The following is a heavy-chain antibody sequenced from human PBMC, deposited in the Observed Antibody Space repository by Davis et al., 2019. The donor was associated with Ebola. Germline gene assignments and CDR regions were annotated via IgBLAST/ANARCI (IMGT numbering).Heavy chain of an antibody. CDR1: DGSISSGGYS. CDR2: INHSGST. V-gene: IGHV4-30-2*01. J-gene: IGHJ5*02. D-gene: IGHD1-26*01. CDR3: ARVRSYTWFDP. Sequence: MPSETLSLTCAVSDGSISSGGYSWSWIRQPPGKGLEWIGYINHSGSTNYNPSLKSRVTISVDTSKNQFSLKLSSVTAADTAVYYCARVRSYTWFDPWGQGTLVTVSS.